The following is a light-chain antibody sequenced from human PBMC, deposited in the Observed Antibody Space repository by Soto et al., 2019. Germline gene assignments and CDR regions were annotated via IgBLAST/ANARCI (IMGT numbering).Light chain of an antibody. CDR2: DAS. V-gene: IGKV3-15*01. CDR1: QTVSNN. Sequence: EIVMTQSPATLSVSPGERVTLSCRASQTVSNNLAWYQQKPGQAPRLLIYDASTRATGIPARFSGSGSGTEFTLTISSLQSEDFAVYSCQQYNNWPWTFGQGTKVEIK. J-gene: IGKJ1*01. CDR3: QQYNNWPWT.